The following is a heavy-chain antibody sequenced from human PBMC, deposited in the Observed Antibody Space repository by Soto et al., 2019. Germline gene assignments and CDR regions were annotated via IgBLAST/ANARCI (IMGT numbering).Heavy chain of an antibody. CDR2: ISAYNGNT. V-gene: IGHV1-18*01. CDR1: GYTFTSYG. J-gene: IGHJ5*02. D-gene: IGHD3-3*02. Sequence: ASVKVSCKASGYTFTSYGISWVRQAPGQGLEWVGWISAYNGNTNYAQKLQGRVTMTTDTSTSTAYMELRSLRSDDTAVYYCAREVSRPNWFDPWGQGTLVTVSS. CDR3: AREVSRPNWFDP.